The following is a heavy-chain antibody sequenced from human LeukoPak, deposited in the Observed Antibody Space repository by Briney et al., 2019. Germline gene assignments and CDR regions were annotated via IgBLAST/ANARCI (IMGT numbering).Heavy chain of an antibody. J-gene: IGHJ5*02. CDR2: LNPSGGST. CDR3: ARDKAGRRYSDILTGYYRPNNWFDP. D-gene: IGHD3-9*01. V-gene: IGHV1-46*01. CDR1: GCTFTSYY. Sequence: GASVKVSCKASGCTFTSYYMHWVRQAPGRGLEWMGILNPSGGSTSYAQKFQGRVTMTRDTSTSTVYMELSSLRSEDTAVYYCARDKAGRRYSDILTGYYRPNNWFDPWGQGTLVTVSS.